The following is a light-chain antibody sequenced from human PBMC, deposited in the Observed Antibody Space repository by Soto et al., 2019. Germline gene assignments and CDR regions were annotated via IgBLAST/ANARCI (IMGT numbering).Light chain of an antibody. J-gene: IGKJ4*01. CDR1: QSVSSY. Sequence: EIVLTQSPATLSLSPGERATLSCRASQSVSSYLAWYQQKPGQAPRLLIFDASNSATGIPARFSGSGSETDFTLTSSSLEPEDFAVYYCQQRSNWPLTFGGGTKVEIK. CDR2: DAS. CDR3: QQRSNWPLT. V-gene: IGKV3-11*01.